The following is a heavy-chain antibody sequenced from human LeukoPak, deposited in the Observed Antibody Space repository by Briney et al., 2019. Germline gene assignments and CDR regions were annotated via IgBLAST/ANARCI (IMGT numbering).Heavy chain of an antibody. J-gene: IGHJ4*02. CDR3: ARAAFTAQVGFDY. CDR1: GYTFTSYA. D-gene: IGHD2-21*02. CDR2: INAGNGNT. V-gene: IGHV1-3*01. Sequence: ASVKASCKASGYTFTSYAMHWVRQAPGQRLEWMGWINAGNGNTKYSQKFQGRVTITADESTSTAYMELSSLRSEDTAVYYCARAAFTAQVGFDYWGQGTLVTVSS.